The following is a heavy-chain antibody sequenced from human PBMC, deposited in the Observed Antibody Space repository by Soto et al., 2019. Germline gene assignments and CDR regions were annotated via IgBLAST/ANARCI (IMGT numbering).Heavy chain of an antibody. J-gene: IGHJ5*02. Sequence: PGGSLRLSCAASGFTFSSYAMSWVRQAPGKGLEWVSAISGSGGSTYYADSVKGRFTISRDNSKNTLYLQMNSLRAEDTAVYYCAKFSGEAAAGTNWFDPWGQGTLVTVSS. CDR2: ISGSGGST. D-gene: IGHD6-13*01. V-gene: IGHV3-23*01. CDR3: AKFSGEAAAGTNWFDP. CDR1: GFTFSSYA.